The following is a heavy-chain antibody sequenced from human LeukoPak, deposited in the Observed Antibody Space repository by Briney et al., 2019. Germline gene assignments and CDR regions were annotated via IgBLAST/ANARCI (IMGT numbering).Heavy chain of an antibody. CDR2: ISSSGSTI. J-gene: IGHJ5*02. Sequence: GGSLRLSCAASGFTFSDYYMSWIRQAPGKGLEWVSYISSSGSTIYYADSVKGRFTISRDNAKNSLYLQMNSLRAEDTAVYYCARGFSTMIVVAYNWFDPWGQGTLVTVSS. V-gene: IGHV3-11*04. CDR1: GFTFSDYY. CDR3: ARGFSTMIVVAYNWFDP. D-gene: IGHD3-22*01.